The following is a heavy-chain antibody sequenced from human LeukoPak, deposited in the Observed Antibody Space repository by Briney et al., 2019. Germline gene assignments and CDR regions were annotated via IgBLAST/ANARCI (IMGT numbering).Heavy chain of an antibody. CDR2: INPNSGGT. V-gene: IGHV1-2*02. D-gene: IGHD3-22*01. CDR3: ARDGNGYDSSGYWYFDL. J-gene: IGHJ2*01. Sequence: AASVTVSFKASGYTFTGYYMHWVRQAPGQGLEWMGWINPNSGGTNYAQKFQGRVTMTRDTSISTAYMELSRLRSDDTAVYYCARDGNGYDSSGYWYFDLWGRGTLVTVSA. CDR1: GYTFTGYY.